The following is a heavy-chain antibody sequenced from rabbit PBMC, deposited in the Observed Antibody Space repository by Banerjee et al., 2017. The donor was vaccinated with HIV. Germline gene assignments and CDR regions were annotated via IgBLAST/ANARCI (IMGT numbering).Heavy chain of an antibody. CDR2: IYSVSGRT. D-gene: IGHD1-1*01. J-gene: IGHJ4*01. Sequence: QSLEESGGDLVKPGASLTVTCTASGFSFSRSYYIWWVRQAPGKGLEWIACIYSVSGRTYYASWAKGRFTISKTSSTTVTLQMTSLTAADTATYFCAKTTSTVYWYFTLRGPGTLVTVS. CDR1: GFSFSRSYY. V-gene: IGHV1S40*01. CDR3: AKTTSTVYWYFTL.